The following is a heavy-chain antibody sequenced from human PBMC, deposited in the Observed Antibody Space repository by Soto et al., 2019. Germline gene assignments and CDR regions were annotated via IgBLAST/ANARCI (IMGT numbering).Heavy chain of an antibody. CDR1: RGSVSSGSYY. D-gene: IGHD2-21*02. V-gene: IGHV4-61*01. CDR3: ARDNGVTAMRLYNWFDP. CDR2: ISYSGTV. Sequence: QVQLQESGPGLVKPSETLSLTCTVSRGSVSSGSYYWSWIRQPPGKGLEWIGYISYSGTVDYNPSLTSRVTISVDTSKNQFSLELNSVTAADTAVYYCARDNGVTAMRLYNWFDPWCRGTLVTVSS. J-gene: IGHJ5*02.